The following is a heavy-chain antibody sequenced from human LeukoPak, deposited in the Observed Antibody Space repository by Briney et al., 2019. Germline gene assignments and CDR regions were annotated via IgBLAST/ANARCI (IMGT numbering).Heavy chain of an antibody. CDR1: GYTFTSYY. CDR3: ARDSIAAAGTGIDP. D-gene: IGHD6-13*01. CDR2: INPNSGGT. J-gene: IGHJ5*02. Sequence: ASVKVSCKASGYTFTSYYMHWVRQAPGQGLEWMGWINPNSGGTNYAQKFQGRVTMTRDTSISTAYMELSRLRSDDTAVYYCARDSIAAAGTGIDPWGQGTLVTVSS. V-gene: IGHV1-2*02.